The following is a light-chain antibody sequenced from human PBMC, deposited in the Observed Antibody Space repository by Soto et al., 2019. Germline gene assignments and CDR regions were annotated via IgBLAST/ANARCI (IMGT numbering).Light chain of an antibody. CDR3: QQYGSSPWT. V-gene: IGKV3-20*01. CDR1: QSVSNNY. Sequence: PGETVTLSCRASQSVSNNYLAWYQQKPGQAPRLLIYDGSNRAPGIPARFSGSGSGTDFTLTISRLEPEDFAVYYCQQYGSSPWTFGQGTKVDIK. J-gene: IGKJ1*01. CDR2: DGS.